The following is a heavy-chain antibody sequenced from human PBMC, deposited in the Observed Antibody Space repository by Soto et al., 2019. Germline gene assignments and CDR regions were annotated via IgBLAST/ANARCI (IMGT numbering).Heavy chain of an antibody. CDR2: ISSSSSYI. Sequence: NPGGSLRLSCAASGFTFSSYSMNWVRQAPGKGLEWVSSISSSSSYIYYADSVKGRFTISRDNAKNSLYLQMNSLRAEDTAVYYCAREGGGYCSGGSCQVDYWGQGTLVTVSS. CDR3: AREGGGYCSGGSCQVDY. D-gene: IGHD2-15*01. J-gene: IGHJ4*02. V-gene: IGHV3-21*01. CDR1: GFTFSSYS.